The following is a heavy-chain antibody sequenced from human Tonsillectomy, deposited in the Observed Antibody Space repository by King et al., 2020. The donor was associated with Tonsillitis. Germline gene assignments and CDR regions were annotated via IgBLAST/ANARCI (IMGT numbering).Heavy chain of an antibody. CDR1: GFTFSSYA. CDR3: AKSSGSSSTWSFDY. V-gene: IGHV3-23*04. D-gene: IGHD6-13*01. J-gene: IGHJ4*02. Sequence: VQLVESGGGLVQPGGSLRLSCAASGFTFSSYAMTWVRQAPGKGLDWVSDISGSGDSTYSADSVKGRCTISRDNSNNTLYLQMHSLTDEDTAVYFCAKSSGSSSTWSFDYWGQGTRVIVSS. CDR2: ISGSGDST.